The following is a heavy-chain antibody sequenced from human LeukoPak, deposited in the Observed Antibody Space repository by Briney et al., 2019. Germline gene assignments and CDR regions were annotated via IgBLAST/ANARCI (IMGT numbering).Heavy chain of an antibody. CDR1: GYTFTSYF. D-gene: IGHD2/OR15-2a*01. V-gene: IGHV1-46*03. CDR2: INPSGGST. J-gene: IGHJ5*02. Sequence: GASVKVSCKASGYTFTSYFMHWVRQAPGQGLEWMGIINPSGGSTTYAQKFQGRVTMTRDTSTSTVYMELSSLRSEDTAVYYCAKSGNSMTTGTADPWGQGTLVTVSS. CDR3: AKSGNSMTTGTADP.